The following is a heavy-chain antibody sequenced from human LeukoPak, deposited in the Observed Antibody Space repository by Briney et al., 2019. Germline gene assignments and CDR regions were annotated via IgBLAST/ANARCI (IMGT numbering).Heavy chain of an antibody. CDR2: IRYDGSNK. Sequence: GGSLRLXCAASGFTFSSYGMHWVRQAPGKGLEWVAFIRYDGSNKYYADSVKGRFTISRDNSKNTLYLQMNSLRAEDTAVYYCAKDPDYYDSSGPYFDYWGQGTLVTVSS. V-gene: IGHV3-30*02. D-gene: IGHD3-22*01. J-gene: IGHJ4*02. CDR3: AKDPDYYDSSGPYFDY. CDR1: GFTFSSYG.